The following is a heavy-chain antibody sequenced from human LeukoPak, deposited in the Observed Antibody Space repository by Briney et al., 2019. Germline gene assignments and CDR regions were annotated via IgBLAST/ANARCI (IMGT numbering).Heavy chain of an antibody. V-gene: IGHV4-61*02. CDR2: IYTSGST. CDR3: ARGPTITMVRNNCYYYGMDV. CDR1: GGSISSGSYY. D-gene: IGHD3-10*01. J-gene: IGHJ6*02. Sequence: SQTLSLTCTVSGGSISSGSYYWSWIRQPAGKGLEWIGRIYTSGSTNYNPSLKSRVTISVDTSKNQFSLKLSSVTAADTAVYYCARGPTITMVRNNCYYYGMDVWGQGTTVTVSS.